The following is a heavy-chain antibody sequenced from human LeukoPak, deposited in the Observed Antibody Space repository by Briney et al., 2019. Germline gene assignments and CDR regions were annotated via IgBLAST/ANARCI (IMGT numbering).Heavy chain of an antibody. CDR2: IRYDGNEK. CDR3: AKAYGSRLLKGDHQNMDV. CDR1: GLIFSNYG. J-gene: IGHJ6*04. Sequence: GGSLTLSCVAPGLIFSNYGMHWVRQAPGKGLDWVSFIRYDGNEKQYADSMRGRVTISRDNSKGTLFLQMPSLRPEDTAVYYCAKAYGSRLLKGDHQNMDVWGKGTTVIVSS. V-gene: IGHV3-30*02. D-gene: IGHD2-21*02.